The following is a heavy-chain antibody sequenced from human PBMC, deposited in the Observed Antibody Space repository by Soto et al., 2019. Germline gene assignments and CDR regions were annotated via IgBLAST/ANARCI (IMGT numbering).Heavy chain of an antibody. CDR3: ARNLSGSGVVY. CDR1: GFTFSDHY. D-gene: IGHD1-26*01. Sequence: EVQLVESGGGLVQPGGSLRLSCAASGFTFSDHYMDWVRQPPGKGLEWVGRTTNKANTYTTKYAASVEGRFTISRDDSKNSLYLQMNSPKREDTAVYYCARNLSGSGVVYWGRGTLVTVSS. V-gene: IGHV3-72*01. CDR2: TTNKANTYTT. J-gene: IGHJ4*02.